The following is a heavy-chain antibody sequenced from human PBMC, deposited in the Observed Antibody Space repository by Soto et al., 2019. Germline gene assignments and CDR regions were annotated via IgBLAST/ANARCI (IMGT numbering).Heavy chain of an antibody. Sequence: QVQLMQSGAEVRTPGASVRVSCKASGYTFPNYGIGWVRQAPGQGLEWMGWISGYNGKTKFAQKFQGRVALTTDKSTTTAYMELRSLRSDDTAVYFCARHFYGDHGIVDYWGQGTLVTVSS. J-gene: IGHJ4*01. D-gene: IGHD4-17*01. CDR1: GYTFPNYG. CDR2: ISGYNGKT. CDR3: ARHFYGDHGIVDY. V-gene: IGHV1-18*01.